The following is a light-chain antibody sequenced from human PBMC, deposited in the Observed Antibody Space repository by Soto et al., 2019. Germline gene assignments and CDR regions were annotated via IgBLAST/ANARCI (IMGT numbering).Light chain of an antibody. J-gene: IGKJ5*01. CDR1: QTVSSTY. V-gene: IGKV3-20*01. CDR3: QQYGSSPIT. Sequence: ENVLTQSPGTLSLSPGERATLSCRASQTVSSTYLAWYQQKPGQAPRLLIYGASSRATGIPDRFSGTVSGTDFTLTISRLEPEDFAVYYCQQYGSSPITFGQRARLQ. CDR2: GAS.